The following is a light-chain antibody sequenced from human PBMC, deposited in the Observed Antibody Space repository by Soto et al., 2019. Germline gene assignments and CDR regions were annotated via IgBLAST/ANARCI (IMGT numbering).Light chain of an antibody. CDR3: CAIVGTTTYV. CDR1: GSDVGGYKF. CDR2: EVT. J-gene: IGLJ1*01. V-gene: IGLV2-23*02. Sequence: QSVLTQAASVSGSPGQSITISCTGNGSDVGGYKFVSWYQQHPGKVPRLMIYEVTERPSGVSNRFSGSRSGNTASLTISGLQAEYEADYYCCAIVGTTTYVVLPGTQVTVL.